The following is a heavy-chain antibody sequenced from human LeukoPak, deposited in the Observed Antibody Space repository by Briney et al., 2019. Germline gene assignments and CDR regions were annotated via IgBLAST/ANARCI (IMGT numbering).Heavy chain of an antibody. D-gene: IGHD6-19*01. CDR1: GFTFSIYA. J-gene: IGHJ4*02. CDR2: FSGTSDDT. Sequence: GGSLRLSCVASGFTFSIYAISWVRQAPGKRLEWVSTFSGTSDDTYYADSVKGRFTISRDNSKNTLYLQMHSLRAEDTAVYYCAKRVSRPQYFFDYRGQGTLVTVSS. V-gene: IGHV3-23*01. CDR3: AKRVSRPQYFFDY.